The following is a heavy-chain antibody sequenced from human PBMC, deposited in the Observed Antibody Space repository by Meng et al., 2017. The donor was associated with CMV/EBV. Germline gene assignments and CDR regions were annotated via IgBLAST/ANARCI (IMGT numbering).Heavy chain of an antibody. CDR3: ARETGGYCSSTSCYLRGGAFDI. Sequence: GESLKISCAASGFTFSSYAMHWVRQAPGKGLEWVAVISYDGSNKYYADSVKGRFTISRDNSKNTLYLQMSSLRAEDTAVYYCARETGGYCSSTSCYLRGGAFDIWGQGTMVTVSS. CDR2: ISYDGSNK. J-gene: IGHJ3*02. CDR1: GFTFSSYA. D-gene: IGHD2-2*01. V-gene: IGHV3-30-3*01.